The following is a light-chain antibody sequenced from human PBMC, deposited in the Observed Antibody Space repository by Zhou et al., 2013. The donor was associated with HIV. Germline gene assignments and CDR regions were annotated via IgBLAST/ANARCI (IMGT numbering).Light chain of an antibody. CDR2: QAS. Sequence: DIQMTQSPSTLSASLGDRVTVTCRASQNISSWLAWYQQKPGKPPKLLIYQASSLQNAVPSRFSGGGSGTEFTLTITSLQPDDFATYYCQQYNTYPYTFAQGTKLEIK. CDR3: QQYNTYPYT. CDR1: QNISSW. V-gene: IGKV1-5*03. J-gene: IGKJ2*01.